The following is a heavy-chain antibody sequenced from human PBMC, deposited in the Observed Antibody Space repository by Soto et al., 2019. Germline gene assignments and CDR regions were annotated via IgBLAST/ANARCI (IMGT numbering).Heavy chain of an antibody. CDR1: GYGLTVDG. Sequence: GASVKGACKAAGYGLTVDGISWGRLAPGQGLEWMGWISAYNGNTNYAQKLQGRVTMTTDTSTSTAYMELRSLRSDDTAVYYCARTPLIREASSRWYDDYWGQGTLVTVSS. J-gene: IGHJ4*02. V-gene: IGHV1-18*01. CDR3: ARTPLIREASSRWYDDY. CDR2: ISAYNGNT. D-gene: IGHD6-13*01.